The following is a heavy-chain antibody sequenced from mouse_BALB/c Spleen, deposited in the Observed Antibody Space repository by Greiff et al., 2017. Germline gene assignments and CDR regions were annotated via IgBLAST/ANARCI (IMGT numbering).Heavy chain of an antibody. D-gene: IGHD1-1*01. CDR3: ARITTFY. J-gene: IGHJ3*01. Sequence: VQLQQSGAELAKPGASVKMSCKASGYTFTSYWMHWVRQRPGQGLEWIGYINPSTGYTEYNQKFKDKATLTADKSSSTAYMQLSSLTSEDSAVYYCARITTFYWGQGTLVTVSA. CDR1: GYTFTSYW. CDR2: INPSTGYT. V-gene: IGHV1-7*01.